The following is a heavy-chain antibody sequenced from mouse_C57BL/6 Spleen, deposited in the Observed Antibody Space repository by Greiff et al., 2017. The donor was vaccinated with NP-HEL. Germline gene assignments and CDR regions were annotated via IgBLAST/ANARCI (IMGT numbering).Heavy chain of an antibody. V-gene: IGHV5-9*01. D-gene: IGHD1-1*01. CDR3: ARHDTTVVDWYFDV. J-gene: IGHJ1*03. Sequence: DVKLVESGGGLVKPGGSLKLSCAASGFTFSSYTMSWVRQTPEKRLEWVATISGGGGNTYYPDSVKGRFTISRDNAKNTLYLQMSSLRSEDTALYYCARHDTTVVDWYFDVWGTGTTVTVSS. CDR2: ISGGGGNT. CDR1: GFTFSSYT.